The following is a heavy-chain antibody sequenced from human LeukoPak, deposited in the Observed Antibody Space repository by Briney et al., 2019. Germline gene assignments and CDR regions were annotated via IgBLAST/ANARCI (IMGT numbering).Heavy chain of an antibody. CDR1: GYSISSGYY. D-gene: IGHD4-17*01. Sequence: PSETLSLTCTVSGYSISSGYYWGWIRQPPGKGLEWIGSIYHSGSTYYNPSLKSRVTISVGTSKNQFSLKLSSVTAADTAVYYCARANIDYGDCSFDYWGQGTLVTVPS. J-gene: IGHJ4*02. CDR3: ARANIDYGDCSFDY. V-gene: IGHV4-38-2*02. CDR2: IYHSGST.